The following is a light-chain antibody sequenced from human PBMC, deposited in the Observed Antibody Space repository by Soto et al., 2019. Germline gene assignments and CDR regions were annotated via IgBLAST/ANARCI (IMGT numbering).Light chain of an antibody. V-gene: IGLV2-11*01. J-gene: IGLJ1*01. CDR1: SSDVGGYNH. Sequence: QSVLTQPRSVSGSPGQSVTISCTGTSSDVGGYNHVSWYQQHPGKAPKLMIYDVSKRPSGVPDRFSGSKSGNTASLTISGLQDEDEADYYCCSYAGSIYVFGTGTKLTVL. CDR2: DVS. CDR3: CSYAGSIYV.